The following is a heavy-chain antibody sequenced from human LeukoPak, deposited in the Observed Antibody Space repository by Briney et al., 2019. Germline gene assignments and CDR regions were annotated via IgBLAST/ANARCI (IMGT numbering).Heavy chain of an antibody. Sequence: PGGSLRLSCAVSGFTFSGYWMTWVRQAPGKGLEWVANIKQGGSEKYYVDSVKGRFTISRDNAKNSLYLQMNSLRVEDTAVYYCARDGGSSVGYFDYWGQGTLVTVSS. V-gene: IGHV3-7*01. D-gene: IGHD1-26*01. CDR3: ARDGGSSVGYFDY. J-gene: IGHJ4*02. CDR2: IKQGGSEK. CDR1: GFTFSGYW.